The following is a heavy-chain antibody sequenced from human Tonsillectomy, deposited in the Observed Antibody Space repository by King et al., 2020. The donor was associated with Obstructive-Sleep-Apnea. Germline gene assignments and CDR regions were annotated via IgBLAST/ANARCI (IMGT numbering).Heavy chain of an antibody. CDR2: ISGYNGNT. J-gene: IGHJ5*02. Sequence: MQLVQSGVEVKKPGASVKVSCKASGYTFTSYGISWVRQAPGQGLEWMGWISGYNGNTNYAQNLQGRVTMTTDTSTSTAYMELRSLRSDDTAVYYCARDRYGDYVGWFDPWGQGTLVTVSS. CDR1: GYTFTSYG. D-gene: IGHD4-17*01. CDR3: ARDRYGDYVGWFDP. V-gene: IGHV1-18*01.